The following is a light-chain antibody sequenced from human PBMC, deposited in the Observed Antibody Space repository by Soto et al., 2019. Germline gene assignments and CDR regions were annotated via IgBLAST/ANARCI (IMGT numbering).Light chain of an antibody. Sequence: QSALTQPHSASGSPGQSVAISCTGTSSDIGAYKFVSWYQQHPGKAPKLIIYEVSIRPSGVPDRFSGSKSGNTASLTVSGLLDEDEADYYCSLYAGSNNVVFGGGTKVTVL. CDR2: EVS. CDR1: SSDIGAYKF. J-gene: IGLJ2*01. CDR3: SLYAGSNNVV. V-gene: IGLV2-8*01.